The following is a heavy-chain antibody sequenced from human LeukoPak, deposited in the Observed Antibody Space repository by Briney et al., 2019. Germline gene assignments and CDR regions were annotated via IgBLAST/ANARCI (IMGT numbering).Heavy chain of an antibody. V-gene: IGHV4-59*12. CDR2: IYYSWST. CDR3: ARDNSDILTGYYRAFDY. Sequence: SETLSLTCTVSGGSISSYCWSWIRQPPGKGLEWIGYIYYSWSTNYNPSLKRRVTMSVDTSKNQFSLKLSSVTAADTAVYYCARDNSDILTGYYRAFDYWGQGTLVTVSS. CDR1: GGSISSYC. D-gene: IGHD3-9*01. J-gene: IGHJ4*02.